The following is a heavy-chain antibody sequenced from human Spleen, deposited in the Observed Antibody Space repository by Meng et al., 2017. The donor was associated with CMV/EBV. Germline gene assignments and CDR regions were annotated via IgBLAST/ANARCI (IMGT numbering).Heavy chain of an antibody. J-gene: IGHJ4*02. CDR2: ISGSGGGT. CDR1: GFTFGSYA. V-gene: IGHV3-23*01. Sequence: GSLRLSCAASGFTFGSYAMNWVRQAPGQGLEWVSAISGSGGGTYYADSVKGRFTISRDNSKNTLYLQMNSLRAEDTAVYYCANLGAGTDYWGQGTLVTVSS. CDR3: ANLGAGTDY. D-gene: IGHD1-1*01.